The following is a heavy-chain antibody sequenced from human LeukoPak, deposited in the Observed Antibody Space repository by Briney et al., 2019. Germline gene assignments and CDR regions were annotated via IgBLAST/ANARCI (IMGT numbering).Heavy chain of an antibody. CDR1: GFTFGSHA. D-gene: IGHD5-18*01. V-gene: IGHV3-23*01. Sequence: GGSLRLSCEASGFTFGSHAMYWVRQAPGKGLEWVAGIFGSGGSPHYADPVKGRFTISRDNSRNTVYLQINSLRAEDTAGYYCGKTTVGYSSGQKPAWPVDYWGQGKLVTVSS. CDR3: GKTTVGYSSGQKPAWPVDY. CDR2: IFGSGGSP. J-gene: IGHJ4*02.